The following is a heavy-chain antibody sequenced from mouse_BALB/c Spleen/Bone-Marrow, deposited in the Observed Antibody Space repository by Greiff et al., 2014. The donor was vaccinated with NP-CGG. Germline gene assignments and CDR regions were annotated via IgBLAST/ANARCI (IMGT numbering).Heavy chain of an antibody. V-gene: IGHV1S81*02. Sequence: VQLVESGAELVKPGASVKLSCKASGYTFTSYWMHWVKRRPGQGLEWIGEINPSNGRTNYNEKFKSKATLTVDKSSSTAYMQLSSLTSEDSAVYYCARGDGFAWFAYWGQGTLVTVSA. CDR1: GYTFTSYW. J-gene: IGHJ3*01. CDR2: INPSNGRT. D-gene: IGHD3-3*01. CDR3: ARGDGFAWFAY.